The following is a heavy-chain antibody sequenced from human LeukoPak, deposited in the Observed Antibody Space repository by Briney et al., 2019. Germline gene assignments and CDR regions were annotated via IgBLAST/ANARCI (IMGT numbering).Heavy chain of an antibody. J-gene: IGHJ6*02. V-gene: IGHV1-46*01. CDR1: GYTFTSYY. D-gene: IGHD3-22*01. CDR3: ARVEYYYDSSGLSGYYGMDV. Sequence: AASVKVSCKASGYTFTSYYMHWVRQAPGQGLEWMGIINPSGSSTSYAQKFQGRVTMTTDTSTSTAYMELRSLRSDDTAVYYCARVEYYYDSSGLSGYYGMDVWGQGTTVTVSS. CDR2: INPSGSST.